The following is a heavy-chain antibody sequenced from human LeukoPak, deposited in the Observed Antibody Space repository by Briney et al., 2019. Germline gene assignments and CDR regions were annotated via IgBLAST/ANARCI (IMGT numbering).Heavy chain of an antibody. V-gene: IGHV3-7*01. Sequence: AGSLSLSCSASGFTFSSYYMSWVRQAPGKGLEWVANIKQDGSQEYYVDSVRGRFIIARDNAKNSVSLPMRSLRAEDTAVNYWARDSRFWTSTNCRGDAFDPWGQGTIVS. CDR3: ARDSRFWTSTNCRGDAFDP. CDR2: IKQDGSQE. J-gene: IGHJ3*01. D-gene: IGHD2-2*01. CDR1: GFTFSSYY.